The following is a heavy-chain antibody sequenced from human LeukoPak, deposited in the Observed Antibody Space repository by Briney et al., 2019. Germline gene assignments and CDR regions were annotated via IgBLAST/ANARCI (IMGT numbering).Heavy chain of an antibody. D-gene: IGHD3-16*02. J-gene: IGHJ4*02. CDR1: GYTFTSYG. CDR2: ISAYNGNT. V-gene: IGHV1-18*01. Sequence: ASVKVSCKASGYTFTSYGMSWVRQAPGQGLEWMGWISAYNGNTNYAQKLQGRVTMTTDTSTSTAYMELRNLRSDDTAVYYCARDYVGFYDYVWGSYRNVEFDYWGQGTLVTVSS. CDR3: ARDYVGFYDYVWGSYRNVEFDY.